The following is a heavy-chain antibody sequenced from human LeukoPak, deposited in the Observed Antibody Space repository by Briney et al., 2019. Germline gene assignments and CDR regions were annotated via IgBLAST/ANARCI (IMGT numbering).Heavy chain of an antibody. J-gene: IGHJ4*02. Sequence: SETLSPTCAVYGESFSGYYWLWIRQPPGKGLEWIGEINHSGSTNYNPSLKSRVTISVDTSKNQFSLKLSSVTAADTAVYYCAREPGLASRPLDSWGQGTLVTVSS. CDR2: INHSGST. V-gene: IGHV4-34*01. CDR1: GESFSGYY. D-gene: IGHD6-6*01. CDR3: AREPGLASRPLDS.